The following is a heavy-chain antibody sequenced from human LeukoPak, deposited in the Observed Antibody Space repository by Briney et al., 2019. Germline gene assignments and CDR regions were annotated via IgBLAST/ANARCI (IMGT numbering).Heavy chain of an antibody. CDR3: ARDSGYPLHYFDY. CDR1: GFTFSSYG. Sequence: GGSLRLSCAASGFTFSSYGMHWVRQAPGKGLEWVAVIWYDGSNKYYADSVKGRFTISRDNSKNTLYLQMNSLRAEDTAVYYCARDSGYPLHYFDYGGQGTLVTVSS. CDR2: IWYDGSNK. D-gene: IGHD5-12*01. J-gene: IGHJ4*02. V-gene: IGHV3-33*01.